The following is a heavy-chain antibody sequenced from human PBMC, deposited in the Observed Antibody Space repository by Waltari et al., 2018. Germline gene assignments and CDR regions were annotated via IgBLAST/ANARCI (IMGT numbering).Heavy chain of an antibody. D-gene: IGHD5-12*01. CDR1: GLTFDDYA. CDR2: IRWNSGSI. J-gene: IGHJ4*02. CDR3: AKGGGRWLQLRYFDY. V-gene: IGHV3-9*01. Sequence: VQLVESGGGVVQHGRSLRLSCAASGLTFDDYAMHWVRPIPGKGLELVSGIRWNSGSIGYADSVKGRFTISRDNAKNSLYLQMNSLRAEDTALYYCAKGGGRWLQLRYFDYWGQGTLVTVSS.